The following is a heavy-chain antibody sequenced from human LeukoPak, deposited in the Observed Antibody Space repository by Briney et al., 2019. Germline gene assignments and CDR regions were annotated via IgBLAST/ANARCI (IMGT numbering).Heavy chain of an antibody. CDR2: IWYDGSNK. CDR1: GFTFSSYA. V-gene: IGHV3-33*01. D-gene: IGHD1-1*01. J-gene: IGHJ4*02. CDR3: ARGNWNHASTFDY. Sequence: PGGSLRLSCAASGFTFSSYAMSWVRQAPGKGLEWVAVIWYDGSNKYYADSVKGRFTISRDNSKNTLYLQMNSLRAEDTAVYYCARGNWNHASTFDYWGQGTLVTVSS.